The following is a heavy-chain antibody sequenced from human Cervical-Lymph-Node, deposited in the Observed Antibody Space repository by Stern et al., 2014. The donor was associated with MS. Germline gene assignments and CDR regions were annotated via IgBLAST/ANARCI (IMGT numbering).Heavy chain of an antibody. D-gene: IGHD5-12*01. CDR1: GFTFSSYS. V-gene: IGHV3-21*01. Sequence: EMQLVESGGGLVKTGGSLRLSCAASGFTFSSYSMNWVRQAPGKGLEWVSSISRSSSYIYYADSVKGRFTISRDNAKNSLYLQMNSLRAEDTAVYYCARGLWTGYSGYDRHYDYWGQGTLVTVSS. CDR3: ARGLWTGYSGYDRHYDY. J-gene: IGHJ4*02. CDR2: ISRSSSYI.